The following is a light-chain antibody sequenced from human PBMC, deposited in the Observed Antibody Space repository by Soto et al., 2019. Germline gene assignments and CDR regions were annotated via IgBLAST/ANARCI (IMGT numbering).Light chain of an antibody. CDR2: GAS. Sequence: EIVMTQSPATLSVSPGERATLSCRASQSVGSNLAWYQQKPGQAPRLLIYGASTRATGIPARFSGSGSGTEFTLTISSLQSEDFAIYFCQQYNNWLADRTFGQGNKVEIK. CDR3: QQYNNWLADRT. J-gene: IGKJ1*01. CDR1: QSVGSN. V-gene: IGKV3-15*01.